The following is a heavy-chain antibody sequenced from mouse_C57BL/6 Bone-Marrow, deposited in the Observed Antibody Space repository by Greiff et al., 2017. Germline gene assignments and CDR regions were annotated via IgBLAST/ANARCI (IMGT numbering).Heavy chain of an antibody. CDR2: ISYSGST. V-gene: IGHV3-1*01. J-gene: IGHJ3*01. Sequence: DVQLQESGPGMVKPSQSLSLTCTVTGYSITSGYDWHWIRHFPGNKLAWMGYISYSGSTNYNPSPKSRISITPDTSKNHFFLKLKAVTTEDTATYYCAITQYYGSGADWGQGSLVTVSA. D-gene: IGHD1-1*01. CDR3: AITQYYGSGAD. CDR1: GYSITSGYD.